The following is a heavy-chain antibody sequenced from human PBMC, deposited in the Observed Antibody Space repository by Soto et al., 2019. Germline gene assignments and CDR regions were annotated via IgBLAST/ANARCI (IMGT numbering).Heavy chain of an antibody. V-gene: IGHV3-30*18. J-gene: IGHJ4*02. CDR2: ISYDGSNK. Sequence: GGSLRLSCAASGFTFSSYGMHWVRQAPGKGLEWVAVISYDGSNKYYADSVKGRFTISRDNSKNTLYLQMNSLRAEDTAVYYCAKDEMTTVMVGFDYWGQGTLVTVSS. CDR1: GFTFSSYG. D-gene: IGHD4-17*01. CDR3: AKDEMTTVMVGFDY.